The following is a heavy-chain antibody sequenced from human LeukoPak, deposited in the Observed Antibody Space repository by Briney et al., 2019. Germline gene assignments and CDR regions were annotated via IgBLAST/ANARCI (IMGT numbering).Heavy chain of an antibody. CDR2: ISGSGGST. V-gene: IGHV3-23*01. J-gene: IGHJ4*02. CDR1: GFTFSSYA. CDR3: AKDRGYSYGLCDY. D-gene: IGHD5-18*01. Sequence: PGGSLRLSCAASGFTFSSYAMSWVRQAPGKGLEWVSAISGSGGSTYYADSVKGRFTISRGNSKNTLYLQMNSLRAEDTAVYYCAKDRGYSYGLCDYWGQGTLVTVSS.